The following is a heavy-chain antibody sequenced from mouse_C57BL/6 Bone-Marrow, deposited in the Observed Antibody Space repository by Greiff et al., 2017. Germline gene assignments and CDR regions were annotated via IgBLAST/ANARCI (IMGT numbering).Heavy chain of an antibody. Sequence: EVHLVESGAELVRPGASVKLSCTASGFNIKDDYMHWVKPRPEQGLEWIGWIDPENGDPEYASKFQGKATITADTSSNTAYLQLSSLTSDDTAVYYCTTSPYYYGSVMDCWGQGTSVTVSS. J-gene: IGHJ4*01. CDR3: TTSPYYYGSVMDC. CDR1: GFNIKDDY. V-gene: IGHV14-4*01. CDR2: IDPENGDP. D-gene: IGHD1-1*01.